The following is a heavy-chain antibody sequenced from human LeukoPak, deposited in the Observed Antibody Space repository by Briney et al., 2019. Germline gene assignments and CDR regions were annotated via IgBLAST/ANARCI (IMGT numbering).Heavy chain of an antibody. CDR2: IYSGGST. Sequence: PGGSLRLSCAASGFTFSSYWMSWVRQAPGKGLEWVSVIYSGGSTYYADSVKGRFTISRDNSKNTLYLQMNSLRVEDTAVYYCASGYGGSRDHDAFHIWGQGTMVTVSS. J-gene: IGHJ3*02. D-gene: IGHD4-23*01. CDR3: ASGYGGSRDHDAFHI. V-gene: IGHV3-53*01. CDR1: GFTFSSYW.